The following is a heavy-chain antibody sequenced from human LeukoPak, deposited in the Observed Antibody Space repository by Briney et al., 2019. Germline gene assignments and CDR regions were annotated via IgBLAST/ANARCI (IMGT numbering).Heavy chain of an antibody. CDR2: IYTSGST. V-gene: IGHV4-61*02. D-gene: IGHD3-22*01. CDR3: ARTDYYDAREDY. Sequence: SQTLSLTCTVSGGSISSGSYYWGWIRQPAGKRLEWIGRIYTSGSTNYNPSLKSRVTISVDTSKNQFSLKLSSVTAAHTAVYYCARTDYYDAREDYWGQGTLVTVSS. J-gene: IGHJ4*02. CDR1: GGSISSGSYY.